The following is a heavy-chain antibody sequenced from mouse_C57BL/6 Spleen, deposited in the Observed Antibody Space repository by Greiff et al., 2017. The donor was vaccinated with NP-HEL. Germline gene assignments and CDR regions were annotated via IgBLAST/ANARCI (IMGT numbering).Heavy chain of an antibody. V-gene: IGHV1-5*01. D-gene: IGHD3-2*02. CDR1: GYTFTSYW. CDR3: TRKAQATFFDY. J-gene: IGHJ2*01. CDR2: IYPGNSDT. Sequence: EVHLVESGTVLARPEASVKMSCKTSGYTFTSYWMHWVKQRPGQGLEWIGAIYPGNSDTSYNQKFKGKAKLTAVTSASTAYMELSSLTNEDSAVYYCTRKAQATFFDYWGQDTTLTVSS.